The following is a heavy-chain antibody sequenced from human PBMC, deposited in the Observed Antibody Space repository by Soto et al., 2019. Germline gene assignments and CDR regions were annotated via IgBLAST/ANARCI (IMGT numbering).Heavy chain of an antibody. CDR1: GFTFSSYG. Sequence: GGSLRLSCAASGFTFSSYGMHWVRQAPGKGLEWVAVIWYDGSNKYYADSVKGRFTISRDNSKNTLYLQMNSLRAEDAAVYYCARDASSGWYYFDYWGQGTLVTVSS. CDR2: IWYDGSNK. J-gene: IGHJ4*02. V-gene: IGHV3-33*01. CDR3: ARDASSGWYYFDY. D-gene: IGHD6-19*01.